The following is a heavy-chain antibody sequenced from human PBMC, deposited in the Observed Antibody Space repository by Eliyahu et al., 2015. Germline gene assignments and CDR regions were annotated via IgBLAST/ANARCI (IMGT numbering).Heavy chain of an antibody. Sequence: QVQLQQWGAGLLKPSETLSLTCAVYGGSFSXYYWSWXRQPPGKGLEWIGEINHSGSTNYHPSLKSRXTISVDTSKXQXSLKLSSVTAADTAVYYCARGLGDFWXGYLPRGRGFGYWGQGTLVTVSS. J-gene: IGHJ4*02. D-gene: IGHD3-3*01. CDR3: ARGLGDFWXGYLPRGRGFGY. CDR2: INHSGST. V-gene: IGHV4-34*01. CDR1: GGSFSXYY.